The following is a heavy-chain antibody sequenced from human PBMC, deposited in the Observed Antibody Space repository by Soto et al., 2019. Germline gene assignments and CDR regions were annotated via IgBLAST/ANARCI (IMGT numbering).Heavy chain of an antibody. D-gene: IGHD3-3*01. CDR1: GGSISTYY. CDR2: IYYSGST. J-gene: IGHJ4*02. Sequence: QVQLQESGPGLVKPSETLSLTCNVSGGSISTYYWSWIRQPPGKGLEWIGYIYYSGSTNYNPSRKSRVTISVDTSKNQFSLKVSSVTAADTAVYYCARGGRDYDCWSGYSYLDWFSSWGQGTLVTVSS. CDR3: ARGGRDYDCWSGYSYLDWFSS. V-gene: IGHV4-59*01.